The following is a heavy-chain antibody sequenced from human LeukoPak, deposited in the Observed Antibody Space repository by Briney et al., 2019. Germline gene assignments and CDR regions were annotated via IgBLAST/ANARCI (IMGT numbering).Heavy chain of an antibody. Sequence: PSETLSLTCAVYGASFSEYSWSWVRQPPGKGLEWIGEINRSANTRYNPSLKSRVSMSADTSKSQFSLHISSVTAADTAVYYCARTSRRNLVTGLRTRPFDFWGQGTMVTVSS. V-gene: IGHV4-34*01. CDR3: ARTSRRNLVTGLRTRPFDF. J-gene: IGHJ3*01. CDR1: GASFSEYS. CDR2: INRSANT. D-gene: IGHD2-2*01.